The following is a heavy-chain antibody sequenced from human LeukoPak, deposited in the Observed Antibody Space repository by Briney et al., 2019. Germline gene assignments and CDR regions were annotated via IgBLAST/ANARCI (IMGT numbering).Heavy chain of an antibody. CDR2: ITDSSSTT. CDR3: VARGGWARFDY. Sequence: PGGSLRLSCAASRFTFSTYSMNWVRQAPGKGLEWISYITDSSSTTYYADSVKGRFTISRDNADNSLYLQMNSLRAEDTAVYYCVARGGWARFDYWGQGTLATVSS. D-gene: IGHD6-19*01. CDR1: RFTFSTYS. J-gene: IGHJ4*02. V-gene: IGHV3-48*04.